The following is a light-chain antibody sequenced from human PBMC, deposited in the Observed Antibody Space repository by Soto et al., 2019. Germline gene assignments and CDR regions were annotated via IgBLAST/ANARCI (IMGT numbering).Light chain of an antibody. CDR3: QQRSNWPT. Sequence: EIVLTQSPATLSLSPGERATLSCRASQSVSSYLAWYQQKPGQAPRLLIYDASNRATGIPARFSGSGSGTDFTLTTSRLEPEDLAVYYCQQRSNWPTFGQGTRLEIK. CDR1: QSVSSY. CDR2: DAS. V-gene: IGKV3-11*01. J-gene: IGKJ5*01.